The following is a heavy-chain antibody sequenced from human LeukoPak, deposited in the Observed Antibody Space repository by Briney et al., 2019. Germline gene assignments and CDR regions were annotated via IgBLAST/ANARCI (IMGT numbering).Heavy chain of an antibody. Sequence: GGSLSLSCTASGFTFSSYALSWVRQAPGKGLEWVSTISGSGVSTYYADSVKGRFTISRDNSKNTLYLQMNSLRGEDTAVYYCGKRCLSGKYFDYWGQGTLVTVSS. V-gene: IGHV3-23*01. D-gene: IGHD1-26*01. J-gene: IGHJ4*02. CDR3: GKRCLSGKYFDY. CDR2: ISGSGVST. CDR1: GFTFSSYA.